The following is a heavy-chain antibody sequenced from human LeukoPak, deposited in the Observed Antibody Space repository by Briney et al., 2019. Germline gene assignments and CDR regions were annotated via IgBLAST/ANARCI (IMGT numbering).Heavy chain of an antibody. D-gene: IGHD5-12*01. Sequence: GGSLRLSCAASGFFFGNFDMAWVRQAPGKGLQWVASIWYDGSEKSYADSVKGRLILSRDNSKNTVFLQMNSLRVEDTALYYCARRSGYSLDVWGEGTTVTVSS. CDR1: GFFFGNFD. J-gene: IGHJ6*04. V-gene: IGHV3-33*01. CDR3: ARRSGYSLDV. CDR2: IWYDGSEK.